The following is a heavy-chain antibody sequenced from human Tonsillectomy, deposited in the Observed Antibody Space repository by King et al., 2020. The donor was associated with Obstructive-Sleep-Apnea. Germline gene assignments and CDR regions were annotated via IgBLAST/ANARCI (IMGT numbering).Heavy chain of an antibody. Sequence: VQLVDSGGGVVQPGRSLRLSCAASGFTFSNYAMHWVRQAPGKGLEWVAVISYDGSNKYYADSVKGRFTISRDNSNSTLSLQMNSLRAEDTAVYYCARDPTSYYSSYYFDYWGQGTLVTVSS. CDR1: GFTFSNYA. V-gene: IGHV3-30*04. J-gene: IGHJ4*02. CDR2: ISYDGSNK. D-gene: IGHD3-9*01. CDR3: ARDPTSYYSSYYFDY.